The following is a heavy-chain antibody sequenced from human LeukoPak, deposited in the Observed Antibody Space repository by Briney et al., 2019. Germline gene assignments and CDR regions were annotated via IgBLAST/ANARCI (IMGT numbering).Heavy chain of an antibody. J-gene: IGHJ4*02. Sequence: ASVKVSCKASGYTFTGYYMHWVRQAPGQGLEWMGWINPNSGGTNYAQKFQGRVTMTRDTSISTAYMELSRLRSDDTAVYYCARDLIPLSIVVVPAAVDYWGQGTMVTVSS. CDR1: GYTFTGYY. CDR3: ARDLIPLSIVVVPAAVDY. CDR2: INPNSGGT. V-gene: IGHV1-2*02. D-gene: IGHD2-2*01.